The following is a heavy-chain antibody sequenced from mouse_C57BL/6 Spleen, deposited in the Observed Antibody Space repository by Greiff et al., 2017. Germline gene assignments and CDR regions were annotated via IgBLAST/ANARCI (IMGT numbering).Heavy chain of an antibody. Sequence: VHVKQSGAELVRPGASVKLSCTASGFNIKDYYMHWVKQRPEQGLEWIGRIDPEDGDTEYAPKFQGKATMTADTSSNTAYLQLSSLTSEDTAVYYCTKYDGYDYAMDYWGQGTSVTVSS. CDR2: IDPEDGDT. V-gene: IGHV14-1*01. D-gene: IGHD2-3*01. CDR1: GFNIKDYY. CDR3: TKYDGYDYAMDY. J-gene: IGHJ4*01.